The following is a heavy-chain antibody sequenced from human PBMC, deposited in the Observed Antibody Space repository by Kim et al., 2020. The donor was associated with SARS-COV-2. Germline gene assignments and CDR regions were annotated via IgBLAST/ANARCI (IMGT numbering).Heavy chain of an antibody. D-gene: IGHD6-13*01. CDR3: AREQLFGKRPVD. J-gene: IGHJ4*02. CDR1: GFTFSSYA. V-gene: IGHV3-30*04. CDR2: ISYDGSNK. Sequence: GGSLRLSCAASGFTFSSYAMHWVRQAPGKGLEWVAVISYDGSNKYYADSVKGRFTISRDNSKNTLYLQMNSLRAEDTAVYYCAREQLFGKRPVDWGQGTLVTVSS.